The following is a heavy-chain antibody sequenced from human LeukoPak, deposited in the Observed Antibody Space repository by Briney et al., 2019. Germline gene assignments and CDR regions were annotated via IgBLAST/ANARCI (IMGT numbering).Heavy chain of an antibody. J-gene: IGHJ4*02. V-gene: IGHV3-21*01. CDR1: GFTFSSYG. CDR3: ARLSGIARRGYYFDY. Sequence: PGGSLRLSCAASGFTFSSYGMHWVRQAPGKGLEWVSSISSSSSYIYYADSVEGRFTISRDNAKNSLYLQMNSLRAEDTAVYYCARLSGIARRGYYFDYWGQGTLVTVSS. CDR2: ISSSSSYI. D-gene: IGHD6-13*01.